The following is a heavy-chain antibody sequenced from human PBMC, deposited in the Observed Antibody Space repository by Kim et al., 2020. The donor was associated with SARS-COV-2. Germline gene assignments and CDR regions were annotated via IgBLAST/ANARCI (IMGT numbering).Heavy chain of an antibody. CDR1: GDSVSGNNAA. D-gene: IGHD1-26*01. CDR2: TYYRSTWYY. CDR3: ASGDSGAFDY. V-gene: IGHV6-1*01. J-gene: IGHJ4*02. Sequence: SQTLSLTCAISGDSVSGNNAAWDWIRQSPSRGLEWLGRTYYRSTWYYDYATSVKSRITINPDTSKNQFSLHLNSVTPEDTAVYYCASGDSGAFDYWGQGTLVTVSS.